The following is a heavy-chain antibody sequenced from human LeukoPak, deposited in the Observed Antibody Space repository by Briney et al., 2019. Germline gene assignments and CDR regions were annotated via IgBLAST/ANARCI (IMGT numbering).Heavy chain of an antibody. CDR2: ISSSSSYI. CDR3: ARDSGLWFGEESGLDY. D-gene: IGHD3-10*01. CDR1: GFTFSSYS. J-gene: IGHJ4*02. Sequence: GGSLRLSCAASGFTFSSYSMNWVRQAPGKGLEWVSSISSSSSYIYYADSVKGRFTISRDNAKNSLYLQMNSLRAEDTAVYYCARDSGLWFGEESGLDYWGQGTLVTVSS. V-gene: IGHV3-21*01.